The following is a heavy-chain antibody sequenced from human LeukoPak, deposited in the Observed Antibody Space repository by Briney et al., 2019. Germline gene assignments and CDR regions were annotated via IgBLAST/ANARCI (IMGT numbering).Heavy chain of an antibody. CDR1: GYTFTSYY. Sequence: ASVKVSCKASGYTFTSYYMHWVRQAPGQGLEWMGIINPSGGSTSYAQKFQGRVTMTRDTSTSTAYMELSSLRSEDTAVYYCATDFSNIVGTTNFDYWGQGTLVTVSS. V-gene: IGHV1-46*01. CDR3: ATDFSNIVGTTNFDY. D-gene: IGHD1-26*01. J-gene: IGHJ4*02. CDR2: INPSGGST.